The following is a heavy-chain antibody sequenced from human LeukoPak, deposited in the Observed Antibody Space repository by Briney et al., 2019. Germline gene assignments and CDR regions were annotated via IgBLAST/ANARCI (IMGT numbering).Heavy chain of an antibody. V-gene: IGHV3-23*01. J-gene: IGHJ5*02. D-gene: IGHD2-2*01. CDR1: GFTFSSYG. CDR3: AKSGCSSTSCYGGWFDP. Sequence: GGSLRLSCAASGFTFSSYGMSWVRQAPGKGLEWVSAISGSGGSTYYADSVKGRFTISRDNSKNTLYLQMNSLRAEDTAVYYCAKSGCSSTSCYGGWFDPWGQGTLVTVSS. CDR2: ISGSGGST.